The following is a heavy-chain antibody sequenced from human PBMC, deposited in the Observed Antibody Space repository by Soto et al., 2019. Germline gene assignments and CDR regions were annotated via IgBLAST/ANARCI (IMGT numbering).Heavy chain of an antibody. Sequence: QVQLQESGPGLVEPSGTLSLTCVVSGGSMSSSNWWSWVRQPPGKGLEWIGEIYYSGSTKFNPSLMSRVTGSIDTSKIQFSLKLSSVAAADKAVYYCASFHRSWRSPSPEYWGEGTLVTVSS. D-gene: IGHD6-13*01. CDR3: ASFHRSWRSPSPEY. CDR2: IYYSGST. V-gene: IGHV4-4*02. CDR1: GGSMSSSNW. J-gene: IGHJ4*02.